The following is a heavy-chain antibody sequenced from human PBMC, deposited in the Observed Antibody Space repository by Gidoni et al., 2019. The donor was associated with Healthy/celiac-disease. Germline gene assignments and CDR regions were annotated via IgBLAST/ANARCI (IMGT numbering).Heavy chain of an antibody. Sequence: QVQLVQSGAEVKKPGASVKVSFKASGYTFTSYDITWVRQATGQGLEWMGWMNPNSGNKGDAQKFQGRVTMTRNTSISTAYMELSSLRYEDTAVYYCARGRSSGWYGVYDYWGQGTLVTVSS. V-gene: IGHV1-8*01. J-gene: IGHJ4*02. D-gene: IGHD6-19*01. CDR1: GYTFTSYD. CDR3: ARGRSSGWYGVYDY. CDR2: MNPNSGNK.